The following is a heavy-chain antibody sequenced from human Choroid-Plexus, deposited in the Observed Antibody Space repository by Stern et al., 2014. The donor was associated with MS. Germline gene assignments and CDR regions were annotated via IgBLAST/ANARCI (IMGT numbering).Heavy chain of an antibody. CDR2: ISYDGSDK. V-gene: IGHV3-30*18. J-gene: IGHJ4*02. CDR1: GFTFSNFG. D-gene: IGHD2-15*01. CDR3: AKDRQWSTYFFDY. Sequence: VQLEESGGGVAQPGRPLILSCAASGFTFSNFGMHWVRQAPGKGRGGVALISYDGSDKYYADSVKGRFTIFRDNSKNTLYMHMNSLRAEDTAVYYCAKDRQWSTYFFDYWGQGSLVTVSS.